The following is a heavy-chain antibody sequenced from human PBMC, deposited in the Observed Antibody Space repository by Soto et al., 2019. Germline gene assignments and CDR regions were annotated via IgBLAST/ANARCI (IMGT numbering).Heavy chain of an antibody. D-gene: IGHD2-21*01. CDR3: ARVHCTTELCSGLYFYYALDV. Sequence: QVQLVESGGGVVQPGRSLRLSCAASGFTFSDYAMHWVRQPPGKGLEWVAIISSDGKNTYYGDSVKGRFTISRDDCTSSLSLQMNGLRPEDTAVYFCARVHCTTELCSGLYFYYALDVWGQGTTVPVSS. CDR1: GFTFSDYA. J-gene: IGHJ6*02. CDR2: ISSDGKNT. V-gene: IGHV3-30*01.